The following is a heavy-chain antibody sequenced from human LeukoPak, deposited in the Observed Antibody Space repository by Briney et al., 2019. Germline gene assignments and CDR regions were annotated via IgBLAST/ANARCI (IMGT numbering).Heavy chain of an antibody. Sequence: ASVKVSCKASGYTFTSYYMHWVRQAPGQGLEWMGIINPSGGSTSYAQKFQGRVTMTRDTSTSTVYMELSSLRSEDTAVYYCARRVDTAMVSYYGMNVWGQGTTVTVSS. J-gene: IGHJ6*02. CDR2: INPSGGST. CDR3: ARRVDTAMVSYYGMNV. D-gene: IGHD5-18*01. CDR1: GYTFTSYY. V-gene: IGHV1-46*01.